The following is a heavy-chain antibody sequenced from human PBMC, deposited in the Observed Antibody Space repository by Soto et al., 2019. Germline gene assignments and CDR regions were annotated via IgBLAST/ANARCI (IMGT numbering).Heavy chain of an antibody. CDR1: GGSISSYY. Sequence: SETLSLTCTVSGGSISSYYWSWIRQPPGKGLEWIGYIYYSGSTNYNPSLKSRVTISVDTSKNQFSLKLSSVTAADTAVYYCARVPQGYCSGGSCNWAFDIWGQGTMVTVSS. J-gene: IGHJ3*02. V-gene: IGHV4-59*01. CDR2: IYYSGST. D-gene: IGHD2-15*01. CDR3: ARVPQGYCSGGSCNWAFDI.